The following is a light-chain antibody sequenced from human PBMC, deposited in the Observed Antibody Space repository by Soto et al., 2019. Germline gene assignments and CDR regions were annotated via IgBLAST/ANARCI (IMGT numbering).Light chain of an antibody. V-gene: IGLV3-21*04. Sequence: SYELTQPPSVSVAPGETATIACGGNDIGSESVHWYQQKPGQAPVLAIFYDSDRPSGIPERFSGSNSGNTATLTISRVEAGDEADYYCQVWHSGSDHPVIFGGGTKVTVL. CDR1: DIGSES. CDR3: QVWHSGSDHPVI. CDR2: YDS. J-gene: IGLJ2*01.